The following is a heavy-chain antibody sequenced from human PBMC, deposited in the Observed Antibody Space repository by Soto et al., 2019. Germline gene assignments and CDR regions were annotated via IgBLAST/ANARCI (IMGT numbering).Heavy chain of an antibody. J-gene: IGHJ6*02. CDR1: GFTFSSYG. D-gene: IGHD6-6*01. V-gene: IGHV3-33*01. Sequence: QVQLVESGGGVVQPGRSLRLSCAASGFTFSSYGMHWVRQAPGKGLELVALIWYDGSNKYYADSMQGRFTISRDNSKNTLYLQMNSLRAEDTAVYYCARDTSIAARPYYYYGMDVWGQGTTVTVSS. CDR2: IWYDGSNK. CDR3: ARDTSIAARPYYYYGMDV.